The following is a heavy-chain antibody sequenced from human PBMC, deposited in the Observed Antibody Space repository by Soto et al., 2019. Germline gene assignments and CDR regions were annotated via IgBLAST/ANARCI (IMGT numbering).Heavy chain of an antibody. J-gene: IGHJ3*02. Sequence: ASVKVSCKASGYTFTSYGISWVRQAPGQGPEWMGWISAYNGNTNYAQKLQGRVTMTTDTSTSTAYMELRSLRSDDTAVYYCARDRSTTYYEFWSGSRLPGRKDSAFDTWGQGEMFT. CDR2: ISAYNGNT. V-gene: IGHV1-18*01. CDR3: ARDRSTTYYEFWSGSRLPGRKDSAFDT. CDR1: GYTFTSYG. D-gene: IGHD3-3*01.